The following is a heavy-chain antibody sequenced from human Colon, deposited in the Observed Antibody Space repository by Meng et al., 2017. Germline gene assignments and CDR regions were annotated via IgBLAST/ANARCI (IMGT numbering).Heavy chain of an antibody. V-gene: IGHV3-15*01. CDR2: IKRNSDGGSI. D-gene: IGHD6-13*01. CDR3: ATGAAAADH. Sequence: GLSWVGRIKRNSDGGSIDYAAPVKGRFTISRDDSKNTLYLQMDSLITEDTAVYFCATGAAAADHWGQGTLVTVSS. J-gene: IGHJ4*02.